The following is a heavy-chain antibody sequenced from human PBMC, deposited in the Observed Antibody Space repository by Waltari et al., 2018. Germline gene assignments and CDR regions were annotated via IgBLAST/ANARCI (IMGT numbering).Heavy chain of an antibody. D-gene: IGHD5-12*01. CDR1: GFPFRRHW. J-gene: IGHJ4*02. CDR2: ISPDGGDR. Sequence: EVQLVESGGGLVQPGGSLRLSCSASGFPFRRHWMHWGRQGPGKGLEWVSRISPDGGDRIYADSVKGRFTISRDNARNTLFLQMSSLRIEDTAIYHCAAVQEMAPDYWGQGTLVTVSS. V-gene: IGHV3-74*01. CDR3: AAVQEMAPDY.